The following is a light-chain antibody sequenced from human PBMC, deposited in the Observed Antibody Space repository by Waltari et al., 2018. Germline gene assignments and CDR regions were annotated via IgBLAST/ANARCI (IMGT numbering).Light chain of an antibody. CDR1: YSNIGTNP. V-gene: IGLV1-44*01. J-gene: IGLJ3*02. CDR2: NTN. CDR3: AVWDDSLNGWL. Sequence: QSVLTQSPSVSGTPGQTISISCSGGYSNIGTNPVNWYQQLPGAAPKLLIFNTNMRPSWGPDRFSGSKSGTSASLAISALQSDHEADYYCAVWDDSLNGWLFGGGTKVTVL.